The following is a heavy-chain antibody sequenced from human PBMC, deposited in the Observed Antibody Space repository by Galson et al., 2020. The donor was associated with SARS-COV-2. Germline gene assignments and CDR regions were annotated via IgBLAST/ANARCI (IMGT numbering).Heavy chain of an antibody. Sequence: GESLKISCAASGFTFSSYDMHWVRQAPGKGLEWVAIISYDGSNKYYADSVKGRFTISRDNSKNTLYLQMNSLRAEDTAVYYCAREFGRCMDVWGQGTTVTVAS. D-gene: IGHD3-16*01. CDR3: AREFGRCMDV. CDR1: GFTFSSYD. J-gene: IGHJ6*02. V-gene: IGHV3-30-3*01. CDR2: ISYDGSNK.